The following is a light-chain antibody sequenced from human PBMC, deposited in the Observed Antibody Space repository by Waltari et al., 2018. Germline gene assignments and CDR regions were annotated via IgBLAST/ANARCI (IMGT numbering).Light chain of an antibody. CDR1: QSVNNS. CDR2: DTS. J-gene: IGKJ1*01. CDR3: QQRSNWPWT. Sequence: EIVLTQSPATLSLSPGERATLPCRASQSVNNSLAWFQQKPGQAPRLLIYDTSNRATGIPARFSGSGSGTDFTLTISSLEPEDFVVYYCQQRSNWPWTFGQGTKVEIK. V-gene: IGKV3-11*01.